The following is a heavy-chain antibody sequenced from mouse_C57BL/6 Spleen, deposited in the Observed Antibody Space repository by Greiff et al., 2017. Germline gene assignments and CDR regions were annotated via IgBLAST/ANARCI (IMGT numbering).Heavy chain of an antibody. J-gene: IGHJ2*01. CDR3: VRQGPIYYDYDGDFDY. CDR2: IRSKSNNYAT. D-gene: IGHD2-4*01. CDR1: GFSFNTYA. Sequence: GGGLVQPKGSLKLSCAASGFSFNTYAMNWVRQAPGKGLEWVARIRSKSNNYATYYADSVKDRFTISRDDSESMLYLQMNNLKTEDTAMYYCVRQGPIYYDYDGDFDYWGQGTTLTVSS. V-gene: IGHV10-1*01.